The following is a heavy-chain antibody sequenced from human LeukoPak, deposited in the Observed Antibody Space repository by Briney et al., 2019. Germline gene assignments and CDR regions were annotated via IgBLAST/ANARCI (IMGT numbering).Heavy chain of an antibody. CDR1: GGSISSGDYY. CDR2: IYYSGST. Sequence: SQTLSLTCTVSGGSISSGDYYWSWIRQPPGKGLEWIGYIYYSGSTYYNPSLKSRVTLSVDTSKNQFSLKLSSVTAADTAVYYCARALSGSDFDYWGQGTLVTVSS. V-gene: IGHV4-30-4*01. J-gene: IGHJ4*02. CDR3: ARALSGSDFDY. D-gene: IGHD3-22*01.